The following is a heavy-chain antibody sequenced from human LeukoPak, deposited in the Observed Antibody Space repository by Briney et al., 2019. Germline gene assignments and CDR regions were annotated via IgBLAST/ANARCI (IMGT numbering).Heavy chain of an antibody. D-gene: IGHD2-15*01. CDR1: GYTFTGYY. V-gene: IGHV1-18*04. CDR2: ISAYNGNT. Sequence: GASVKVSCKASGYTFTGYYMHWVRQAPGQGLEWMGWISAYNGNTNYAQKLQGRVTMTTDTSTSTAYMELRSLRSDDTAVYYCARAETIGYCSGGSCYSDYWGQGTLVTVSS. CDR3: ARAETIGYCSGGSCYSDY. J-gene: IGHJ4*02.